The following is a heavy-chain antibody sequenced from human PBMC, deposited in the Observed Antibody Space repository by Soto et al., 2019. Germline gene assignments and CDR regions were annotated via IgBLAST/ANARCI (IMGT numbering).Heavy chain of an antibody. J-gene: IGHJ5*02. CDR3: ARRSSGGWFDP. V-gene: IGHV4-39*01. CDR2: IYYSGST. CDR1: GGSIGRSSYY. Sequence: SETLSLTCTVSGGSIGRSSYYWGWIRQPPGKGLEWIGSIYYSGSTYYNPSLKSRVTISVDTSKNQFSLKLSSVTAADTAVYYCARRSSGGWFDPWGQGTLVTVSS. D-gene: IGHD6-19*01.